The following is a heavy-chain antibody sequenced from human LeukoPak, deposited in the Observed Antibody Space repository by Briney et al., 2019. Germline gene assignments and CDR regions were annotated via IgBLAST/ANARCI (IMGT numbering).Heavy chain of an antibody. J-gene: IGHJ4*02. D-gene: IGHD4-17*01. V-gene: IGHV3-21*01. CDR3: ARGSFTLRDGDYETGDY. CDR1: GFTFSSYS. CDR2: ISGSSSYI. Sequence: GGSLRLSCAASGFTFSSYSMNWVRQAPGKGLEWVSSISGSSSYIYYADSVKGRFTISRDNAKNSLYLQMNSLRAEDTAVYYCARGSFTLRDGDYETGDYWGQGTLVTVSS.